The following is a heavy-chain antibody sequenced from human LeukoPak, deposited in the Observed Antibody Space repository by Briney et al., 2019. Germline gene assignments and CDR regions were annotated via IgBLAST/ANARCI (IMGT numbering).Heavy chain of an antibody. CDR3: ASSGHMTTFLYFDY. D-gene: IGHD4-11*01. V-gene: IGHV3-21*01. Sequence: GGSLRLSCAAAGFTFSSYSMNWVRQAPGKGLEWVSSISSSSSYIYYADSVKGRFTISRDNAKNSLYLQMNSLRAEDTAVYYCASSGHMTTFLYFDYWGQGTLVTVSS. CDR1: GFTFSSYS. CDR2: ISSSSSYI. J-gene: IGHJ4*02.